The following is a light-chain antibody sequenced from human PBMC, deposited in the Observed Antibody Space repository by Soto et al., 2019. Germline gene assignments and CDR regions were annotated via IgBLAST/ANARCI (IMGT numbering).Light chain of an antibody. CDR1: ALPKQY. Sequence: SYELTQPPSVSVSPGQTARITCSGDALPKQYAYWYQQKPGQAPVLVIYKDSEKHSGIPERFSGSSSGTTVTLTISGVQAEDEADYYCQSEDSGGTYRNWVFGGGTKVTVL. CDR2: KDS. V-gene: IGLV3-25*03. J-gene: IGLJ3*02. CDR3: QSEDSGGTYRNWV.